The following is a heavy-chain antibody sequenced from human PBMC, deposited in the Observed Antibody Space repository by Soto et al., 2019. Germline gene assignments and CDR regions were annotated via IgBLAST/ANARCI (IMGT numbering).Heavy chain of an antibody. CDR3: AKRPASIITFDY. J-gene: IGHJ4*02. CDR2: ISGNGGSA. V-gene: IGHV3-23*01. CDR1: GFTFSNYA. D-gene: IGHD2-2*01. Sequence: EVQLLDSGGGLVQPGGSLRLSCAASGFTFSNYAMSWVRQAPGKGLEWVPTISGNGGSAYYADSVKGRFTISRDNSKNMLFLQINSLRDDDSAVYYCAKRPASIITFDYWGQGTPVTVSS.